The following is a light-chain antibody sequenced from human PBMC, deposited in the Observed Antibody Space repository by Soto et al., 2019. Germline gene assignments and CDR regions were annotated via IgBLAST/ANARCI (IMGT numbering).Light chain of an antibody. Sequence: QSALTQPASVSGSPGQSITISSTGTSSDVGGYNYVSWYQQHPGKAPKLMIYDVSNRPSGVSNRFSGSKSGNTASLAISGLQAEDEADYYCSSYTSSILFGGGTKLTVL. J-gene: IGLJ2*01. V-gene: IGLV2-14*01. CDR2: DVS. CDR1: SSDVGGYNY. CDR3: SSYTSSIL.